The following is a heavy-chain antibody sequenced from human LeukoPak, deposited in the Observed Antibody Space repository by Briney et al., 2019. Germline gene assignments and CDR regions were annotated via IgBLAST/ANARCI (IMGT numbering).Heavy chain of an antibody. J-gene: IGHJ4*02. D-gene: IGHD2-8*01. V-gene: IGHV3-30-3*01. CDR2: ISYDGSNK. CDR1: GFTFSSYA. Sequence: GGSLRLSCAASGFTFSSYAMHWVRQAPGKGLEWVAVISYDGSNKYYADSVKGRFTISRDNSKNTLYLQMNSLRAEDTAVYYCARDFSRYCTNGVCHYFDYWGQGTLVTVSS. CDR3: ARDFSRYCTNGVCHYFDY.